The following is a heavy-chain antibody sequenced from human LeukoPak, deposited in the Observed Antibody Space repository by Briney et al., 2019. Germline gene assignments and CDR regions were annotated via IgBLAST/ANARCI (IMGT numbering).Heavy chain of an antibody. CDR2: IIPILGIA. J-gene: IGHJ4*02. V-gene: IGHV1-69*04. D-gene: IGHD6-6*01. Sequence: ASVKVSCKASGGTFSSYTISWVRQAPGQGLEWMGRIIPILGIANYAQKFQGRVTITADKSTSTAYMELSSLRSEDTAVYYCAREASPIPEPYSSSPPVIDYWGQGTLVTVSS. CDR1: GGTFSSYT. CDR3: AREASPIPEPYSSSPPVIDY.